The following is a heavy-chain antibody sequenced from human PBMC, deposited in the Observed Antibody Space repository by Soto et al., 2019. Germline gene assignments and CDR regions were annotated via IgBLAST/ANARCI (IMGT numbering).Heavy chain of an antibody. D-gene: IGHD6-19*01. V-gene: IGHV1-8*01. Sequence: QVQLVQSGAEVKKPGASVKVSCKASGFTFTTYDIDWVRQASGQGLEWMGWMNPNSGNSGYAQKFQGRITMTRDTSISTVYMELSSLRAEDTAVYSGARADKSGWANGYYDMDVWGQGTTVTVSS. J-gene: IGHJ6*02. CDR2: MNPNSGNS. CDR3: ARADKSGWANGYYDMDV. CDR1: GFTFTTYD.